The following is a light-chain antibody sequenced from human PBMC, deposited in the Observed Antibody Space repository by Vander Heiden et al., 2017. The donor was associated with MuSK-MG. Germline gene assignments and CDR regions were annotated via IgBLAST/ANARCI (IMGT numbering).Light chain of an antibody. Sequence: QSGLTQSASVSGSPGQSITLFCTGTYLDIGKFDYVSWYQHHPGKALKLLIYHKNYRPSGVSDRFSGSKSANTASLTISGLRAEDEATYYCSSYSVSGALLFGGGTKVAV. V-gene: IGLV2-14*03. J-gene: IGLJ6*01. CDR3: SSYSVSGALL. CDR1: YLDIGKFDY. CDR2: HKN.